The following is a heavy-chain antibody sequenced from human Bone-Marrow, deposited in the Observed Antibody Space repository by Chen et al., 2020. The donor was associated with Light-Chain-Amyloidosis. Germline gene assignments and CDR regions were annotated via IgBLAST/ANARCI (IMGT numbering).Heavy chain of an antibody. V-gene: IGHV5-51*01. CDR3: ARRRDGYNFDY. CDR1: GYTFPNYW. D-gene: IGHD5-12*01. J-gene: IGHJ4*02. Sequence: EAQLVQSGPEVKKPGESLKFSCKGSGYTFPNYWIGWVRQVPGKGMEWMGGIYPDDSDARYSPSFEGQVTISADKSITTAYLQWRSLKASDTAMYYCARRRDGYNFDYWGQGTLVTVSS. CDR2: IYPDDSDA.